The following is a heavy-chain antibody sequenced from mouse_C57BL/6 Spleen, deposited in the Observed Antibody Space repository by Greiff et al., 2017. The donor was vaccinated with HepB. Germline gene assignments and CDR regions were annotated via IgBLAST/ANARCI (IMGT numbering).Heavy chain of an antibody. J-gene: IGHJ3*01. CDR2: IYPGNSDT. V-gene: IGHV1-5*01. CDR3: TTYYYGSSLAWFAY. D-gene: IGHD1-1*01. CDR1: GYTFTSYW. Sequence: VQLQQSGTVLARPGASVKMSCKTSGYTFTSYWMHWVKQRPGQGLEWIGAIYPGNSDTSYNQKFKGKAKLTAGTSASTAYMELSSLTNEDSAVYYWTTYYYGSSLAWFAYWGQGTLVTVSA.